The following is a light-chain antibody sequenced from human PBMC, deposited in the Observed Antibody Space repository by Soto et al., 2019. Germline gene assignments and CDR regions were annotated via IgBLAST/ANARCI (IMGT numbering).Light chain of an antibody. V-gene: IGLV2-14*03. CDR1: SSDVGNSDY. CDR2: GVT. J-gene: IGLJ2*01. Sequence: QSALTQPASVSGSPGQSITISCTGTSSDVGNSDYVSWYQHHPGKAPKHMISGVTNRPSGVSNRFSGSQSGNTASLTISGLQAEDEADYDCSSTETGNTSHVVFCGGTKLTVL. CDR3: SSTETGNTSHVV.